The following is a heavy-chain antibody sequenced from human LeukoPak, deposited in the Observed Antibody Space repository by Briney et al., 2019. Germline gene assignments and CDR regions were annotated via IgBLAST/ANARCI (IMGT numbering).Heavy chain of an antibody. CDR2: IYTSGST. D-gene: IGHD3-3*01. CDR3: AREVTIFGVTRAFDI. Sequence: PSETLSLTCTVSGGSISSSSYYWSWIRQPAGKGLEWIGRIYTSGSTNYNPSLKSRVTMSVDTSKNQFSLKLSSVTAADTAVYYCAREVTIFGVTRAFDIWGQGTMVTVSS. J-gene: IGHJ3*02. CDR1: GGSISSSSYY. V-gene: IGHV4-61*02.